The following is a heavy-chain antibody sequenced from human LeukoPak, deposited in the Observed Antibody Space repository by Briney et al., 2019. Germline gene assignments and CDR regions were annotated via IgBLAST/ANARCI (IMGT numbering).Heavy chain of an antibody. CDR2: IYYSGST. J-gene: IGHJ4*02. Sequence: PSETLSLTCTVSGGSISSYYWSWIRQPPGKGLEWIGYIYYSGSTNYNPSLKSRVTISVDTSKNQFSLKLSSVTAADTAVYYCARDRPSYDYVWGSYRYEYWGQGTLVTVSS. CDR1: GGSISSYY. V-gene: IGHV4-59*01. CDR3: ARDRPSYDYVWGSYRYEY. D-gene: IGHD3-16*02.